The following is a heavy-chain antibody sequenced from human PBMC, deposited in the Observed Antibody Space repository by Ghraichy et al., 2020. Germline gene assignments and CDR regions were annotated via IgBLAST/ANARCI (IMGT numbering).Heavy chain of an antibody. CDR1: GFTFITYG. D-gene: IGHD1-14*01. Sequence: GESLNISCAASGFTFITYGMSWVRQAPGKGLGWVSAISGNSDTTHYAHSVKGRFTISRDSSKNILYMQMNSLRAEDTAVYYCARDSFNYNAKNEDGFDVWGQGTMVTVSS. V-gene: IGHV3-23*01. CDR2: ISGNSDTT. J-gene: IGHJ3*01. CDR3: ARDSFNYNAKNEDGFDV.